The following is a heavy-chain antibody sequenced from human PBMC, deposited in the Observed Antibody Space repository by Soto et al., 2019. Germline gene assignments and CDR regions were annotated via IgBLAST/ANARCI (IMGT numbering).Heavy chain of an antibody. CDR1: VYSFTSYW. D-gene: IGHD3-22*01. CDR2: IYPGDSDT. J-gene: IGHJ5*02. CDR3: ARLPHYYDSSGYLGRFDP. V-gene: IGHV5-51*01. Sequence: PGESLKSSGKGSVYSFTSYWIGWVRQMPGKGLEWMGIIYPGDSDTRYSPSFQGQVTISADKSISTAYLQWSSLKASDTAMYYCARLPHYYDSSGYLGRFDPWGQGTLVTVSS.